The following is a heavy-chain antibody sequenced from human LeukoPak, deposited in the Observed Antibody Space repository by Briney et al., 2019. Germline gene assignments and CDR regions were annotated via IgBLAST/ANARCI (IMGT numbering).Heavy chain of an antibody. Sequence: GGSLRLSCAASGCTVSSNYMSWVRQAPGKGLEWVSVIYSGGSTYYADSVKGRFTISRDNSKNTLYLQMNSLRAEDTAVYYCARAWYYYDSSGYYYSDYWGQGTLVTVSS. D-gene: IGHD3-22*01. CDR1: GCTVSSNY. CDR3: ARAWYYYDSSGYYYSDY. V-gene: IGHV3-66*01. CDR2: IYSGGST. J-gene: IGHJ4*02.